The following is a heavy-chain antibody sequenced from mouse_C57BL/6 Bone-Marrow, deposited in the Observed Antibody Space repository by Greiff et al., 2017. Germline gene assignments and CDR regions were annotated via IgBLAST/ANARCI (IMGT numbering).Heavy chain of an antibody. D-gene: IGHD1-1*01. J-gene: IGHJ2*01. CDR3: ARIRYYGCFDG. CDR1: GFTFSDYG. Sequence: EVKLQESGGGLVKPGGSLKLSCAASGFTFSDYGMHWVRQAPEKGLEWVAYISSGSSTIYYADTVKGRFTISRDNAKNTLFLQMTSLRSEDTAMYYCARIRYYGCFDGWGQGTTLTVSS. V-gene: IGHV5-17*01. CDR2: ISSGSSTI.